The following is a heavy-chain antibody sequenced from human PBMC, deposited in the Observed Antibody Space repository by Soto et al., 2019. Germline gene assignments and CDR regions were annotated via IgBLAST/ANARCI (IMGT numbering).Heavy chain of an antibody. D-gene: IGHD6-19*01. CDR2: ISGSGDST. Sequence: GGSLRLSCAASGLTFSSYAMTWVRQAPGKGLEWVSGISGSGDSTYYADSVKGRFTISRDNSKNTLYLQLSSLRAEDTAVYYCAKRSVAAYYLDYWGQGTLVTVSS. V-gene: IGHV3-23*01. CDR1: GLTFSSYA. CDR3: AKRSVAAYYLDY. J-gene: IGHJ4*02.